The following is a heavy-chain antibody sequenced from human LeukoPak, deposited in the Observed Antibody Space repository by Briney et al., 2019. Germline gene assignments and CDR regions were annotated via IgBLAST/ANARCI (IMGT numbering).Heavy chain of an antibody. CDR1: GGSISSSSYY. J-gene: IGHJ4*02. CDR3: ARNSGSYYRAFDY. D-gene: IGHD1-26*01. CDR2: IYYSGST. Sequence: PSDTLSLTCTVSGGSISSSSYYWGWIRQPPGKGLEWIGSIYYSGSTYYNPSLKSRVTISVDTSKNQFSLKLSSVTAADTAVYYCARNSGSYYRAFDYWGQGTLVTVSS. V-gene: IGHV4-39*01.